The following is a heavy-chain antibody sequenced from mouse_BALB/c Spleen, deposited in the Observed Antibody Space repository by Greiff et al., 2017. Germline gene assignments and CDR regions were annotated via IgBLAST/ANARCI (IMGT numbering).Heavy chain of an antibody. Sequence: EVQLVESGGGLVKPGGSLKLSCAASGFTFSSYAMSWVRQSPEKRLEWVAEISSGGSYTYYPDTVTGRFTISRDNAKNTLYLEMSSLRSEDTAMYYCARVDTTAYAMDYWGQGTSVTVSS. V-gene: IGHV5-9-4*01. CDR1: GFTFSSYA. D-gene: IGHD1-2*01. CDR3: ARVDTTAYAMDY. J-gene: IGHJ4*01. CDR2: ISSGGSYT.